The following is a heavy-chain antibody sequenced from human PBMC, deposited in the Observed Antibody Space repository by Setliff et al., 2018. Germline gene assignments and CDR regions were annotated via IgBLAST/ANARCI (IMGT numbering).Heavy chain of an antibody. D-gene: IGHD3-22*01. J-gene: IGHJ5*02. CDR1: GYSFTVFG. Sequence: ASVKVSCKTSGYSFTVFGISWVRQAPGQGLEWMGWISAQDGNTIYAQNFQGRVTMTTDTSTSTAYMELRSLRSDDTAVYYCARDPFRNYDTAPVWFDPWGQGTLVTVSS. CDR2: ISAQDGNT. CDR3: ARDPFRNYDTAPVWFDP. V-gene: IGHV1-18*01.